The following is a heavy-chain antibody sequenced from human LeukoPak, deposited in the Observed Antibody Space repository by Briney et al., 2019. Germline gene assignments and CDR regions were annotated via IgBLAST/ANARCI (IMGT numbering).Heavy chain of an antibody. CDR2: ISLSSSYI. CDR1: GFTFSSDS. D-gene: IGHD1-26*01. V-gene: IGHV3-21*01. CDR3: ARQKTRFTGSSQGDDTFDI. J-gene: IGHJ3*02. Sequence: GGSLRLSCAASGFTFSSDSMNWVRQAPGKGLEWVSSISLSSSYIYYADSVKGRFTISRDNAKNSLYLQMDSLRAEDTAAYYCARQKTRFTGSSQGDDTFDIWGQGTMVTVSS.